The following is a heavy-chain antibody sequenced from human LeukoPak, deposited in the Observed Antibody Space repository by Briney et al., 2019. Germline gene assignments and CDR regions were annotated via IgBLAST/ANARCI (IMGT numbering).Heavy chain of an antibody. CDR2: VSPNGETA. CDR1: GLIFRNYG. J-gene: IGHJ4*02. CDR3: AKDLGWIQFGY. D-gene: IGHD5-18*01. Sequence: PGGSLRLSCAASGLIFRNYGMNWVRQPPGKGLERVSGVSPNGETAYYADSVKGRFTISRDNSKNTVYLQVRSLRAEDTAVYYCAKDLGWIQFGYWGQGALVTVSS. V-gene: IGHV3-23*01.